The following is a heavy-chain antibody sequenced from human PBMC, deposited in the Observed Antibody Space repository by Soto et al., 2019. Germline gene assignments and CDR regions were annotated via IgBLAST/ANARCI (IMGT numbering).Heavy chain of an antibody. CDR2: INSDGSST. Sequence: EVQLVESGGGLVQPGGSLRLSCAASGFTFSSYWMHWVRQAPGKGLVWVSRINSDGSSTSYADSVKGRFTISRDNAKNTVYLQMNSLSAEDTAVYYCARTSLVVPAATREDYWGQGTLVTVSS. V-gene: IGHV3-74*01. CDR1: GFTFSSYW. D-gene: IGHD2-15*01. CDR3: ARTSLVVPAATREDY. J-gene: IGHJ4*02.